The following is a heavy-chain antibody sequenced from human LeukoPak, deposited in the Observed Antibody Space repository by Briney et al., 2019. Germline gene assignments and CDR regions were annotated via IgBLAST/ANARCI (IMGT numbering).Heavy chain of an antibody. CDR1: GFTFSSHA. D-gene: IGHD6-13*01. J-gene: IGHJ4*02. Sequence: GGSLRLSCAASGFTFSSHAMSWVRQAPGKGLEWVSGISGSGGSTSYADSVKGRFTISRDNSKNTLYLQMDSLRAEDTAVYYCAKDRVYSSSWYGGLDYWGQGTLVTVSS. CDR2: ISGSGGST. V-gene: IGHV3-23*01. CDR3: AKDRVYSSSWYGGLDY.